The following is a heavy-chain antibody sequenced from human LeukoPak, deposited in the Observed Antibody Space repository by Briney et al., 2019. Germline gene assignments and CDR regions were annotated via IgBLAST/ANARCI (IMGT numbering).Heavy chain of an antibody. Sequence: ASVKVSCKASGYTFTSYGNSWVRQAPGQGLEWMGWISAYNGNTNYAQKLQGRVTMTTDTSTSTANMELRSLRSDDTAVYYCAKGYCTNGVCYKGIFDYWGQGTLVTVSS. J-gene: IGHJ4*02. CDR3: AKGYCTNGVCYKGIFDY. CDR2: ISAYNGNT. D-gene: IGHD2-8*01. V-gene: IGHV1-18*01. CDR1: GYTFTSYG.